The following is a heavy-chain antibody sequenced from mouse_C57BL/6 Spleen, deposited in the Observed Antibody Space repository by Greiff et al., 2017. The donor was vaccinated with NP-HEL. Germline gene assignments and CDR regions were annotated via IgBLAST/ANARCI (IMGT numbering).Heavy chain of an antibody. CDR2: ISDGGSYT. V-gene: IGHV5-4*01. Sequence: EVHLVESGGGLVKPGGSLKLSCAASGFTFSSYAMSWVRQTPEKRLEWVATISDGGSYTYYPDNVKGRFTISRDNAKNNLYLQMSHLKSEDTAMYYCARDEGQLRLYFDYWGQGTTLTVSS. J-gene: IGHJ2*01. CDR1: GFTFSSYA. CDR3: ARDEGQLRLYFDY. D-gene: IGHD3-2*02.